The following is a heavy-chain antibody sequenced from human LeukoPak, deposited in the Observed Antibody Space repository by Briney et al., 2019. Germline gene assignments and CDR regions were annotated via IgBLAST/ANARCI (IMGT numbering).Heavy chain of an antibody. CDR3: ARVARACSSTSCPAPFFDY. V-gene: IGHV1-2*04. D-gene: IGHD2-2*01. J-gene: IGHJ4*02. CDR2: INPNSGGT. CDR1: GYTFTGYY. Sequence: ASVKVSCKASGYTFTGYYMHWVRQAPGQGLEWMGWINPNSGGTNYAQKFQGWVTMTRDTSISTAYMELSRLRSDDTAVYYCARVARACSSTSCPAPFFDYWGQGTLVTVSS.